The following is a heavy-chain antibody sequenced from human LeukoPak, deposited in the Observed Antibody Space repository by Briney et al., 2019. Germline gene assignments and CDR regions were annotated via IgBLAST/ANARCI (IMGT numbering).Heavy chain of an antibody. D-gene: IGHD5-12*01. V-gene: IGHV4-39*01. CDR3: ARPRWIHAFDI. Sequence: SETLSLTCTVSGGSISSSSYYWGWIRQPPGKGLEWIGSIYYSGSTYYNPSLKSRVTISVDTSKNQFSLKLSSVTAADTAVYYCARPRWIHAFDIWGQGTMVTVSS. J-gene: IGHJ3*02. CDR2: IYYSGST. CDR1: GGSISSSSYY.